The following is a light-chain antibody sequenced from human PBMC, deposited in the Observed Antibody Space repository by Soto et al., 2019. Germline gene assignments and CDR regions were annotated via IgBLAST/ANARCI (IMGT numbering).Light chain of an antibody. CDR2: EVT. CDR3: GSYSSTDTPFV. V-gene: IGLV2-8*01. CDR1: SSDVGGYDY. Sequence: QSVLTQPPSASGSPGQSVTISCTGTSSDVGGYDYVSWYQQHPGKAPKLMIYEVTIRPSGVSDRFSGSKSGNTASLTVSGLQVEDEADYYCGSYSSTDTPFVFGTGTKVTVL. J-gene: IGLJ1*01.